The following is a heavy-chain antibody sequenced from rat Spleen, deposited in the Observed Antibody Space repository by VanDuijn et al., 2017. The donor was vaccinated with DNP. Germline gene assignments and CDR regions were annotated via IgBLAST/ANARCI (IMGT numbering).Heavy chain of an antibody. CDR1: GFTFSDYY. CDR2: INPDGGST. J-gene: IGHJ3*01. V-gene: IGHV5-20*01. D-gene: IGHD1-7*01. Sequence: EVLVVDSGGGLVQPGGSLRLSCAASGFTFSDYYMSWVRQAPTTGLEWVASINPDGGSTYYRDSVRGRFTISRDYARSTLYLQMDSLRSEDTATYYCATSSYFGYDYGFAYWGQGTLVTVSS. CDR3: ATSSYFGYDYGFAY.